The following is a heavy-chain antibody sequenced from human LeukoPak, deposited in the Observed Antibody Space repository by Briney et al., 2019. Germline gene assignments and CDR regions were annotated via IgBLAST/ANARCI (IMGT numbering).Heavy chain of an antibody. CDR2: ISSSSSYI. CDR1: GFTFSSYS. D-gene: IGHD2-2*01. Sequence: PGGSLRLSCAASGFTFSSYSMNWVRQAPGKGLEWVSSISSSSSYIYYADSVKGRFTISRDNAKNSLYLQMNSLRAEDTAVYYCARDCSSGADYYYYYMDVWGKGTTVTVSS. V-gene: IGHV3-21*01. J-gene: IGHJ6*03. CDR3: ARDCSSGADYYYYYMDV.